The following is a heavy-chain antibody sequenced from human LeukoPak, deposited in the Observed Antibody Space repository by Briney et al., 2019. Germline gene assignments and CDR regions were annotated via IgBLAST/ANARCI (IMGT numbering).Heavy chain of an antibody. CDR1: GFTFTTYG. Sequence: GGSLRLSCAASGFTFTTYGMSWVRQAPGKGLEWVSAISGSGGSTYYADSVKGRFTISRDNSKNTLYLQMNSLRAEDTAVYYCAKGLLRHTVTTSLGYWGQGTLVTVSS. D-gene: IGHD4-11*01. J-gene: IGHJ4*02. V-gene: IGHV3-23*01. CDR3: AKGLLRHTVTTSLGY. CDR2: ISGSGGST.